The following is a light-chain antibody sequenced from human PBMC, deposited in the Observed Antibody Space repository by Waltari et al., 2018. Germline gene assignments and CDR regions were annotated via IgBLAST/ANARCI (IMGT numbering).Light chain of an antibody. J-gene: IGKJ4*01. V-gene: IGKV1-5*03. Sequence: SASVGDRVIFSCRASQSISKWLAWYQQKPGKAPKLLIYKASTLEGGVPSRFSGSGSGTEFTLTISSLQPEDFATYYCQQYNSYSLRSFGGGPKVEIK. CDR1: QSISKW. CDR2: KAS. CDR3: QQYNSYSLRS.